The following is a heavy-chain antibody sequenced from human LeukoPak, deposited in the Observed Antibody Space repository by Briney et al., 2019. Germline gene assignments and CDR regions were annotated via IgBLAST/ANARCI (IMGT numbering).Heavy chain of an antibody. J-gene: IGHJ4*02. CDR3: VKDGSGSYYTYYLDY. Sequence: GGSLRLSCSASGFTFSRYAMDWVRQAPGKGLEYVSAISSNGGSTYYADSVKGRFTISRDNSKNTLYLQMSSLRTEDTAVYYCVKDGSGSYYTYYLDYSGQGTLVTVSS. CDR2: ISSNGGST. D-gene: IGHD3-10*01. V-gene: IGHV3-64D*06. CDR1: GFTFSRYA.